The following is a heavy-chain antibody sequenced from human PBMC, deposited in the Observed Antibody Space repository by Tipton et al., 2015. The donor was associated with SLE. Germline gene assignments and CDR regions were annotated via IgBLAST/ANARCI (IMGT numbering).Heavy chain of an antibody. V-gene: IGHV3-9*01. D-gene: IGHD2-21*01. CDR2: ISWKSGTI. J-gene: IGHJ6*04. Sequence: SLRLSCAASGFTFDDYAIHWVRQAPGKGLEWVSGISWKSGTIDYADSVKGRFTISRDNAKNSLYLQMNSLRAEDTALYYCTKVLCGGDCYTDAFDIWGKGTTVTVSS. CDR3: TKVLCGGDCYTDAFDI. CDR1: GFTFDDYA.